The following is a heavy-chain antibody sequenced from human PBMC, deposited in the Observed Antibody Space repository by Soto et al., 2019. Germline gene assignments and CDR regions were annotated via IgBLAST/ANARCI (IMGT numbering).Heavy chain of an antibody. CDR3: ARVIPGAEAWFDP. Sequence: SVKVSFKASGNTFTNFGVTWVRQAPGQGLEWMGWISAYTDDPNYAQKFQGRVTMTIDTSTSTAYLDLRSLTSDDTAVYYCARVIPGAEAWFDPWGQGTLVTVSS. CDR1: GNTFTNFG. CDR2: ISAYTDDP. D-gene: IGHD2-2*01. J-gene: IGHJ5*02. V-gene: IGHV1-18*01.